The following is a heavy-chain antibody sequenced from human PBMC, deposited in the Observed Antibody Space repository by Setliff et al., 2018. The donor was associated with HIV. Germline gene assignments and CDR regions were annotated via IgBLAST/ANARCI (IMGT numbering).Heavy chain of an antibody. V-gene: IGHV3-23*03. CDR3: AKSGYCGSSTCRNYFYYMDV. D-gene: IGHD2-2*01. CDR2: IYSGGSST. CDR1: GFTFSSYA. Sequence: PGGSLRLSCAASGFTFSSYAMSWVRQVPGKGLEWVSFIYSGGSSTYYADSVKGRFSISRENSKNTLYLQMNSLRAEDTAVYYCAKSGYCGSSTCRNYFYYMDVWGKGTTVTVSS. J-gene: IGHJ6*03.